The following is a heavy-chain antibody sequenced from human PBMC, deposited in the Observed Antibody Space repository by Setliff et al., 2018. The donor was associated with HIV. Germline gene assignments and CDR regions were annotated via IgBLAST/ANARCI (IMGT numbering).Heavy chain of an antibody. D-gene: IGHD2-2*01. CDR3: ARGNVVAPAAMPGDI. J-gene: IGHJ3*02. V-gene: IGHV7-4-1*02. CDR2: INTKTGNP. CDR1: GYTFTSYA. Sequence: ASVKVSCKASGYTFTSYAMKWGRQAPGQGLEWMGWINTKTGNPTYAQGFTGRFVLSLDTSVSTAYLQISSLKAEDTAGYYCARGNVVAPAAMPGDICGQATRVTVS.